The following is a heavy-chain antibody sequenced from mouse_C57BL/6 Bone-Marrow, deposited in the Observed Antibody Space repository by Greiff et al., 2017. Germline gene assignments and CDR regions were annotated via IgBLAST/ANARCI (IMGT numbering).Heavy chain of an antibody. Sequence: EVKLQESGGGLVKPGGSLKLSCAASGFTFSSYTMSWVRQTPEKRLQWVAAISGGGGNTYYPDSVKGRFTISRDNDKNIRYLQMSSLRSEDTALYYCSRQVTTVLATKYFDVWGTGTTVTVSS. J-gene: IGHJ1*03. D-gene: IGHD1-1*01. CDR2: ISGGGGNT. CDR3: SRQVTTVLATKYFDV. CDR1: GFTFSSYT. V-gene: IGHV5-9*01.